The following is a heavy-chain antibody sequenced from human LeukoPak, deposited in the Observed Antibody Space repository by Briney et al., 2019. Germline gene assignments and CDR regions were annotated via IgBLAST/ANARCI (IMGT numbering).Heavy chain of an antibody. D-gene: IGHD4-17*01. Sequence: ASVKVSCKASGYTFANYYIHWVRQAPGQGLEWMGKISPTGDSISYAQRIRDRVTMTTDTSTITVYMELSNLRSEDTSVYYCARGSVTTDASFDYWGQGTLVTVSS. CDR1: GYTFANYY. J-gene: IGHJ4*02. V-gene: IGHV1-46*01. CDR2: ISPTGDSI. CDR3: ARGSVTTDASFDY.